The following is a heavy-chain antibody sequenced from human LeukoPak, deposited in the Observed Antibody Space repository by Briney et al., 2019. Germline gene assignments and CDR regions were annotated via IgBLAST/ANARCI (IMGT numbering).Heavy chain of an antibody. CDR1: GFSFSSYG. J-gene: IGHJ4*02. Sequence: PGGSLRLSCAASGFSFSSYGMSWVRQAPGKGLEWVSYISSSGSTIYYADSVKGRFTISRDNAKNSLYLQMNSLRAEDTAVYYCAKDRIPGIAVAGTGYWGQGTLVTVSS. CDR2: ISSSGSTI. V-gene: IGHV3-48*04. D-gene: IGHD6-19*01. CDR3: AKDRIPGIAVAGTGY.